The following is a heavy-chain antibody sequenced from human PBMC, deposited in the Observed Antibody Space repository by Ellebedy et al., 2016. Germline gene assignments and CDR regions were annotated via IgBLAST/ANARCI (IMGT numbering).Heavy chain of an antibody. CDR2: INHSGST. CDR3: ARARYPGIAVAGTYFDY. V-gene: IGHV4-34*01. CDR1: GGSFSGYY. Sequence: SETLSLXXAVYGGSFSGYYWSWIRQPPGKGLEWIGEINHSGSTNYNPSLKSRVTISVDTSKNQFSLKLSSVTAADTAVYYCARARYPGIAVAGTYFDYWGQGTLVTVSS. J-gene: IGHJ4*02. D-gene: IGHD6-19*01.